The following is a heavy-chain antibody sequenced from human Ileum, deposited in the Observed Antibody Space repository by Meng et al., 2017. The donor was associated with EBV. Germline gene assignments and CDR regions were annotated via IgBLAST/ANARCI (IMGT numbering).Heavy chain of an antibody. CDR2: INPSEGT. Sequence: QWQLHQCGEGLLKPSETLSLTCAVYGGSFTDYYWTWIRQPPGKGLEWIGEINPSEGTNYNPSLKSRVTISVDTSKNQFSLKMNSLTAADTAIYYCARRGSYGGGCDYWGQGTLVTVSS. J-gene: IGHJ4*02. CDR3: ARRGSYGGGCDY. D-gene: IGHD1-26*01. V-gene: IGHV4-34*01. CDR1: GGSFTDYY.